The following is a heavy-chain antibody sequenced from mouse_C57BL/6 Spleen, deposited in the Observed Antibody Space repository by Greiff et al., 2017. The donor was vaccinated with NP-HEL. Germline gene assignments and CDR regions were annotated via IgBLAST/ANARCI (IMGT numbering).Heavy chain of an antibody. Sequence: EVKLQESGGGLVQPGGSMKLSCVASGFTFSNYWMNWVRQSPEKGLEWVAQIRLKSDNYATHYAESVKGRFTISRDDSKSSVYLQMNNLRAEDTGIYYCTEGGTYGSLDYWGQGTTLTVSS. CDR2: IRLKSDNYAT. D-gene: IGHD1-1*01. J-gene: IGHJ2*01. CDR3: TEGGTYGSLDY. CDR1: GFTFSNYW. V-gene: IGHV6-3*01.